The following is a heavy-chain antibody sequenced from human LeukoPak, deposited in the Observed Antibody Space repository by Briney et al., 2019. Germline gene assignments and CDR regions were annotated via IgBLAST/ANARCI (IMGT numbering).Heavy chain of an antibody. V-gene: IGHV3-33*01. Sequence: GGSLRLSCAASGFTFSSYGMHWVRQAPGKGLEWVAVIWYDGSNKYYADSVKGRFTISRDNSKNTLYLQMNSLRAEDTAVYYCARGLLRWEKGGYYGMDVWGQGTTVTVSS. CDR3: ARGLLRWEKGGYYGMDV. J-gene: IGHJ6*02. CDR1: GFTFSSYG. D-gene: IGHD4-23*01. CDR2: IWYDGSNK.